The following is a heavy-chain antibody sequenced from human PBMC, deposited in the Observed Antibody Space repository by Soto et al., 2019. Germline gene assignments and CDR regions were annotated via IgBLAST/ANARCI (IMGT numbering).Heavy chain of an antibody. J-gene: IGHJ6*03. Sequence: PGGSLRLSCKASGFTFSTYVMSWVRQAPGKGLEWVSAISGGGGKPFYADSVEGRFTISRDNSQNTLYLQMDSLRAEDTAVYYCAKSTEWLRWGTYFYFYIDGWGKGTTVTGSS. V-gene: IGHV3-23*01. D-gene: IGHD5-12*01. CDR2: ISGGGGKP. CDR3: AKSTEWLRWGTYFYFYIDG. CDR1: GFTFSTYV.